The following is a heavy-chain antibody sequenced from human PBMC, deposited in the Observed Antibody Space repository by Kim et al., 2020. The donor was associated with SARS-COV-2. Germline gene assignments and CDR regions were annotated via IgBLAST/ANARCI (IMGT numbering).Heavy chain of an antibody. CDR3: ARGNPITGYCSGGSCYGYYYYGMDV. J-gene: IGHJ6*02. D-gene: IGHD2-15*01. Sequence: SETLSLTCAVYGGSFSGYYWSWIRQPPGKGLEWIGEINHSGSTNYNPSLKSRVTISVDTPKNQFSLKLSSVTAADTAVYYCARGNPITGYCSGGSCYGYYYYGMDVWGQGTTVTVSS. CDR2: INHSGST. CDR1: GGSFSGYY. V-gene: IGHV4-34*01.